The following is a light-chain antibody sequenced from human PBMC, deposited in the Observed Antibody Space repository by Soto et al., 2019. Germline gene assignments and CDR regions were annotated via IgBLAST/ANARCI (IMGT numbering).Light chain of an antibody. Sequence: DIPITPSTSSVSASLRSRGTLPCRASQGISSWLAWYQQKPGKAPKLLIYAASSLQSGVPSRFSGSGSGTDFTLTISSLQPEDFATYYCHQTYANPWTFGQGTKV. V-gene: IGKV1-12*01. CDR2: AAS. CDR3: HQTYANPWT. J-gene: IGKJ1*01. CDR1: QGISSW.